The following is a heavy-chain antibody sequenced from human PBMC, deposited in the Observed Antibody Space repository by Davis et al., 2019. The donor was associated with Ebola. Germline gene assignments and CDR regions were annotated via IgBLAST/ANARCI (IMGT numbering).Heavy chain of an antibody. V-gene: IGHV1-46*03. CDR3: TTPGGQDSGYDVFDI. CDR2: INPNDGRT. CDR1: GYTFTNYY. Sequence: ASVKVSCKASGYTFTNYYMHWVRHAPGQGLEWMGMINPNDGRTIYAQKFQGIRTVTRDTSTTTVYMDLSSLRSEDTALYYCTTPGGQDSGYDVFDIWGQGTMVTVSS. J-gene: IGHJ3*02. D-gene: IGHD5-12*01.